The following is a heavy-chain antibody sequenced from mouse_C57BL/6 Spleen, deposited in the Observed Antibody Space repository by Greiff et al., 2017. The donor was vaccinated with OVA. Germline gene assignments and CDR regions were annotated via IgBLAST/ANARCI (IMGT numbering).Heavy chain of an antibody. J-gene: IGHJ2*01. CDR1: GYTFTDYY. CDR2: IYPGSGNT. Sequence: VQLQQSGAELVRPGASVKLSCKASGYTFTDYYINWVKQRPGQGLEWIARIYPGSGNTYYNEKFKGKATLTAEKSSSTAYMQLSSLTSEDSAVYFCARYGYDLYYFDYWGQGTTLTVSS. D-gene: IGHD2-2*01. CDR3: ARYGYDLYYFDY. V-gene: IGHV1-76*01.